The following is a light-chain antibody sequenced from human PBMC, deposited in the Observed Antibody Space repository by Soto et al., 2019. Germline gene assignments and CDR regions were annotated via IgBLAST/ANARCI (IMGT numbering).Light chain of an antibody. J-gene: IGKJ1*01. CDR1: ESVSSN. CDR3: QQYNNWPRT. Sequence: EIDMTQSPATLSVSPGETATLSCSASESVSSNLVWYQQKPGQAPRLLIYGSSTRATGIPARFSGSGSGTAFTLTISSLQPEDVALYYCQQYNNWPRTFGQGTKVEIK. CDR2: GSS. V-gene: IGKV3D-15*01.